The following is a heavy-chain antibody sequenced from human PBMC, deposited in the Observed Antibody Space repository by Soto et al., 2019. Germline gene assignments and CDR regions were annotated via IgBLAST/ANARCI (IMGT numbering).Heavy chain of an antibody. CDR1: GFTFSSYG. Sequence: GGSLRLSCAASGFTFSSYGMHWVRQAPGKGLEWVAVIWYDGSNKDYADSVKGRFTISRDNSKNTLYLQMNSLRAEDTAVYYCAKGSSSGWYFDYWGQGTLVTVSS. D-gene: IGHD6-19*01. V-gene: IGHV3-33*06. CDR3: AKGSSSGWYFDY. J-gene: IGHJ4*02. CDR2: IWYDGSNK.